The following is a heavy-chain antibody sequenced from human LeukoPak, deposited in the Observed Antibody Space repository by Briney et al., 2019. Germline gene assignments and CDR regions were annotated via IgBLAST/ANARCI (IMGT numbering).Heavy chain of an antibody. CDR2: ISGSGGST. Sequence: AGGSLRLSCAASGFTFSSYAMSWVRQAPGKGLEWVSAISGSGGSTYYADSVKGRFTISRDNSKNTLYLQMNSLRAEDTAVYYCAKTATVTTLYYYYYMDVWGKGTTVTVSS. CDR1: GFTFSSYA. CDR3: AKTATVTTLYYYYYMDV. V-gene: IGHV3-23*01. D-gene: IGHD4-17*01. J-gene: IGHJ6*03.